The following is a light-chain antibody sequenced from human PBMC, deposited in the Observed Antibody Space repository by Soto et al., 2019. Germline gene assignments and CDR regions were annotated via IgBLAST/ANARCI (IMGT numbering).Light chain of an antibody. CDR1: GSDVGGYNY. J-gene: IGLJ2*01. CDR2: DVS. CDR3: VLFAASNTLL. V-gene: IGLV2-8*01. Sequence: QSVLTQPPSASGSPGQSVTISCTGTGSDVGGYNYVSWYQQHPGKAPKLVIFDVSRRPSGVPDRFSGSKSGNTASLTVSGLEAEDGAEYYCVLFAASNTLLFGRGTKLTVL.